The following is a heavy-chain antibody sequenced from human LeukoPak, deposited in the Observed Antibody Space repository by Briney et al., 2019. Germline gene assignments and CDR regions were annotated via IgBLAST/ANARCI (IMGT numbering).Heavy chain of an antibody. J-gene: IGHJ6*02. CDR2: IYSGGST. V-gene: IGHV3-66*02. Sequence: PGGSLRLSCAGYGFTVSSNYMSWVRQAPGKGLEWVSIIYSGGSTYYADSVKGRFTISRDNSKNTLYLQMNSLRAEDTAVYYCARGLNSGWKYYYGMDVWGQGTTVTVSS. CDR3: ARGLNSGWKYYYGMDV. D-gene: IGHD6-19*01. CDR1: GFTVSSNY.